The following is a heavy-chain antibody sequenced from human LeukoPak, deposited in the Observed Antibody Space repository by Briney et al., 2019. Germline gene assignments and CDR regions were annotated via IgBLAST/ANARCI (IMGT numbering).Heavy chain of an antibody. J-gene: IGHJ4*02. CDR1: GGSISSSSYY. V-gene: IGHV4-39*07. Sequence: SETLSLTCTVSGGSISSSSYYWGWIRQPPGKGLEWIGSIYYSGSTYYNPSLKSRVTISVDTSKNQFSLKLSSVTAADTAVYYCARMYESDYWGQGTLVTVSS. CDR3: ARMYESDY. CDR2: IYYSGST. D-gene: IGHD2-8*01.